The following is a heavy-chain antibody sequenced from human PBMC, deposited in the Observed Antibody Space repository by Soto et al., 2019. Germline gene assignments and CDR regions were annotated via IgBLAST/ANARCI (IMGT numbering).Heavy chain of an antibody. CDR2: IYPGDSDT. Sequence: GESLKISCKGSGYNFPRYWIAWVLQMPGKGLEWMGIIYPGDSDTRYSPSFQGQVTISAVKSISTAYLQWSSLKASDTAMYYCARRGCSSTTCQNWFDPWGQGTLVTVSS. CDR3: ARRGCSSTTCQNWFDP. J-gene: IGHJ5*02. D-gene: IGHD2-2*01. V-gene: IGHV5-51*01. CDR1: GYNFPRYW.